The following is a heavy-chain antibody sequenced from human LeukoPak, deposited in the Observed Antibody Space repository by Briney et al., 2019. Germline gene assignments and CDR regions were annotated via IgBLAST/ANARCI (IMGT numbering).Heavy chain of an antibody. V-gene: IGHV1-18*01. J-gene: IGHJ5*02. D-gene: IGHD3-10*01. CDR3: ARAYGSGSYYRPNWFDP. CDR1: GYTFTSYG. Sequence: GASVKVSCKASGYTFTSYGISWVRQAPGQGLEWMGWIIAYNGNTNYAQKLQGRVTMTTDTSTSTAYMELRSLRSDDTAVYYCARAYGSGSYYRPNWFDPWGQGTLVTVSS. CDR2: IIAYNGNT.